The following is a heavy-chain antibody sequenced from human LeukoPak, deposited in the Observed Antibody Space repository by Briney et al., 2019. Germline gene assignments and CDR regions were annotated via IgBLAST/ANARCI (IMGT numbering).Heavy chain of an antibody. D-gene: IGHD5-24*01. V-gene: IGHV3-30*18. CDR3: AKDHREGWLQLRYYGLDV. J-gene: IGHJ6*02. Sequence: LAGGSLRLSCAASGFTFSDYGMHWVRQAPGKGLEWVAFMSYDGSNKYYVDSVRGRFTISRDNSKNTMYLQMNSLRAGDTAVYYCAKDHREGWLQLRYYGLDVWGQGTTVTVSS. CDR2: MSYDGSNK. CDR1: GFTFSDYG.